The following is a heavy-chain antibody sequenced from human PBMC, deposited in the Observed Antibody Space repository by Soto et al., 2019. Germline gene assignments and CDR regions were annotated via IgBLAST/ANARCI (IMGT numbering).Heavy chain of an antibody. CDR1: GFTFSSYG. CDR2: ISYDGSDK. D-gene: IGHD3-10*01. J-gene: IGHJ6*02. Sequence: QVQLVESGGGVVQPGRSLRLSCAASGFTFSSYGMHWVRQAPGKGLEWVAVISYDGSDKYYVDSVTGRFTISRDNSTSTLYLQMNSLRAEATAVYYCAKAHRSYGSGSYYGYYGMDVWGQGTTVTVSS. CDR3: AKAHRSYGSGSYYGYYGMDV. V-gene: IGHV3-30*18.